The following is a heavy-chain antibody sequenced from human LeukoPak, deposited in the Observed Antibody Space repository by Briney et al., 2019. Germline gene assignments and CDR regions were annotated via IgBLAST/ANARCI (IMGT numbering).Heavy chain of an antibody. V-gene: IGHV5-51*01. CDR1: GYSFTSYW. J-gene: IGHJ4*02. CDR3: ARRSQIAVAGSLFDY. CDR2: IYPGESDI. Sequence: GESLKISCKGSGYSFTSYWIGWVRQMTGKGLEWMGIIYPGESDIRYSPSFQGQVTISADKSISTAYLQWSSLKASDTAMYYCARRSQIAVAGSLFDYWGQGTLVTVSS. D-gene: IGHD6-19*01.